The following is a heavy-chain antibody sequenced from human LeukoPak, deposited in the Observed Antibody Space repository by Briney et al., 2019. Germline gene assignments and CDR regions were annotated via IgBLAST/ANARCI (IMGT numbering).Heavy chain of an antibody. V-gene: IGHV1-18*01. D-gene: IGHD2-21*02. CDR3: ARGGGAYCGGDCYIRAGWFDP. Sequence: ASVKVSCKASGYTFTNYGISWVRQAPGQGLEWMGWISAYNGNTHYAQNLQGRVTMTTDTSTSTAYMELKSLRSDDTAVYYCARGGGAYCGGDCYIRAGWFDPWGQGTLVTVSS. J-gene: IGHJ5*02. CDR1: GYTFTNYG. CDR2: ISAYNGNT.